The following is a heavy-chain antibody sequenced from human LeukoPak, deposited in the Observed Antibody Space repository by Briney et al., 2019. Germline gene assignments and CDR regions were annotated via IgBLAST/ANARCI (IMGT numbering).Heavy chain of an antibody. J-gene: IGHJ4*02. CDR3: ARLTGRSDY. V-gene: IGHV4-34*01. CDR2: INHSGST. CDR1: GGSFSGYY. D-gene: IGHD7-27*01. Sequence: PSETLSLTCAVYGGSFSGYYWSWIRQPPGKGLEWIGEINHSGSTNYNPSFKSRVTISLDTSKNQFSLKLSSETAADTAVYYCARLTGRSDYWGQGTLVTVSS.